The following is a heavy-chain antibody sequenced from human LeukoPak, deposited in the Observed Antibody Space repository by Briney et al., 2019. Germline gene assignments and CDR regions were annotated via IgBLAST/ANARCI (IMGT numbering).Heavy chain of an antibody. D-gene: IGHD6-19*01. J-gene: IGHJ4*02. V-gene: IGHV1-18*04. CDR1: GYTFTGYY. Sequence: ASVKVSCKASGYTFTGYYMHWVRQAPGQGLEWMGWISAYNGNTNYAQKLQGRVTMTTDTSTSTAYMELRSLRSDDTAVYYCARDSEPGIAVAGKSIGNYWGQGTLVTVSS. CDR3: ARDSEPGIAVAGKSIGNY. CDR2: ISAYNGNT.